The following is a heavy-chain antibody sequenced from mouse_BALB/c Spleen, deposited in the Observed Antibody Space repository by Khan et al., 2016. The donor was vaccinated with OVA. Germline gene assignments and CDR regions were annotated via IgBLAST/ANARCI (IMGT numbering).Heavy chain of an antibody. Sequence: EVQLVESGPGLVKPSQSLSLTCTVTGYSITSEYTWNWIRQFPGHKLEWMGFISYSGNTRYNPSLKSRISITRDTSKNQFFLQLNSVTSEDTATYDYARKDYYAYDPFPYWGQGTLVTVSA. CDR3: ARKDYYAYDPFPY. CDR1: GYSITSEYT. V-gene: IGHV3-2*02. CDR2: ISYSGNT. J-gene: IGHJ3*01. D-gene: IGHD2-2*01.